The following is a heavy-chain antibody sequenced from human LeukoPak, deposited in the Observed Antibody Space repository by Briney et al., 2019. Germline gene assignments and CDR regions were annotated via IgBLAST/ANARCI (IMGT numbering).Heavy chain of an antibody. J-gene: IGHJ6*03. Sequence: GGSLRLSCAASGFTFDDYAMHWVRQAPGKGLEWVSGISWNSGSIGYADSVKGRFTISRDNAKNSLYPQMNSLRAEDTALYYCAKDYGDYYYYMDVWGKGTTVTVSS. D-gene: IGHD3-10*01. CDR3: AKDYGDYYYYMDV. CDR2: ISWNSGSI. CDR1: GFTFDDYA. V-gene: IGHV3-9*01.